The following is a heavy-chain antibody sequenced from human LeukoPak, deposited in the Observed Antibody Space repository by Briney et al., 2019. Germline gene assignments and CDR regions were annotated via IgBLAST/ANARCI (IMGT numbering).Heavy chain of an antibody. CDR2: IYHSGST. CDR1: GGSISSGGYS. V-gene: IGHV4-30-2*01. D-gene: IGHD5-18*01. CDR3: ARGLRGYSYDPYYFDY. Sequence: SETLSLTCAVSGGSISSGGYSWSWIRQPPGKGLEWIGYIYHSGSTYYNPSLESRVTISVDRSKNQFSLKLSSVTAADTAVYYCARGLRGYSYDPYYFDYWGQGTLVTVSS. J-gene: IGHJ4*02.